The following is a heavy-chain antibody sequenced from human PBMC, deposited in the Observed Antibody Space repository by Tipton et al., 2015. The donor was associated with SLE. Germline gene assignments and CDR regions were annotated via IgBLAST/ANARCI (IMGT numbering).Heavy chain of an antibody. CDR1: GGSFSGYY. D-gene: IGHD5-18*01. V-gene: IGHV4-34*01. J-gene: IGHJ4*02. CDR3: ARHGYEEYFDY. Sequence: TLSLTCAVYGGSFSGYYWSWIRQPPGKGLEWIGEINHSGSTNYNPSLKSRVTISGDTSRNQFSLTLTSVTAADTAVYYCARHGYEEYFDYWGQGTLVTVSS. CDR2: INHSGST.